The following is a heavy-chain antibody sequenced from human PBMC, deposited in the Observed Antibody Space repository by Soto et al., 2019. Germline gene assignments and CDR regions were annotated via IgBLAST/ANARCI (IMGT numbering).Heavy chain of an antibody. CDR2: INPSGGST. CDR3: ANSIRSGGYDAFDI. D-gene: IGHD3-22*01. CDR1: GYTFTRYY. Sequence: SSVKVCCKASGYTFTRYYMHWVRQAPGQGLEWMGIINPSGGSTSYAQKFQGRVTMTRDTSTSTVYMELSSLRSEDTAVYYCANSIRSGGYDAFDIWGQGTMVTVSS. V-gene: IGHV1-46*03. J-gene: IGHJ3*02.